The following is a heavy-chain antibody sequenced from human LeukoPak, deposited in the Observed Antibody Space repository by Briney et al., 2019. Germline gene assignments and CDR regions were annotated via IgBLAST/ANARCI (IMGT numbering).Heavy chain of an antibody. Sequence: GGSLRLSCAASGLTFSNYAMHWVRQAPGKGLEWVAVIPYDGFNPYYADSVKGRFTISRDNSKNTLWLQMNSLRAEDTAVYYCAKVKEMYSSGSYYFDYWGQGTLVTVSS. V-gene: IGHV3-30*18. CDR3: AKVKEMYSSGSYYFDY. CDR1: GLTFSNYA. D-gene: IGHD6-19*01. J-gene: IGHJ4*02. CDR2: IPYDGFNP.